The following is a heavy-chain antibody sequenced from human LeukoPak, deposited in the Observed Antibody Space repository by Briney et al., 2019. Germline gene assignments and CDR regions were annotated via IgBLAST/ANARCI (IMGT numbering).Heavy chain of an antibody. CDR3: ARETITMVRGVISSWFDP. V-gene: IGHV1-69*05. CDR1: GGTFSSCA. J-gene: IGHJ5*02. D-gene: IGHD3-10*01. Sequence: ASVKVSCKASGGTFSSCAISWVRQAPGQGLEWMRGIIPIFGTANYAQKFQGRVTITTDESTSTAYMELSSLRSEDTAVYYCARETITMVRGVISSWFDPWGQGTLVTVSS. CDR2: IIPIFGTA.